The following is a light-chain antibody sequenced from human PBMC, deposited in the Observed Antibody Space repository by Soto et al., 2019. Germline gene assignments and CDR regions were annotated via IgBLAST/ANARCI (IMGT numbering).Light chain of an antibody. J-gene: IGLJ2*01. CDR2: EVS. CDR3: SSYAGSNNLVV. V-gene: IGLV2-8*01. CDR1: SSDVGGYNY. Sequence: QSALTQPPSASGSPGQSVTIFCTGTSSDVGGYNYVSWYQQHPGKAPKLMIYEVSKRPSGVPDRFSGSKSGNTASLTVSGLQAEDEADYYCSSYAGSNNLVVFGGGTKLTVL.